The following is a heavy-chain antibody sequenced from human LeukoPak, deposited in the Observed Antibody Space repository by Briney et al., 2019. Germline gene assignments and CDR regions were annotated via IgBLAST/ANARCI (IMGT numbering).Heavy chain of an antibody. CDR1: GGSITSYY. V-gene: IGHV4-34*01. J-gene: IGHJ4*02. D-gene: IGHD6-19*01. CDR3: ASHPYSSGWYLNY. CDR2: INHSGST. Sequence: SETLSLTCSVSGGSITSYYWSWIRQPPGKGLEWIGEINHSGSTNYNPSLKSRVTISVDTSKNQFSLKLSSVTAADTAVYYCASHPYSSGWYLNYWGQGTLVTVSS.